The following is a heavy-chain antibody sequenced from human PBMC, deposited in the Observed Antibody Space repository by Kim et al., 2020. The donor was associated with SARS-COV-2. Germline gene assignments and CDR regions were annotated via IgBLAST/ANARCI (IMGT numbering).Heavy chain of an antibody. V-gene: IGHV3-30*02. D-gene: IGHD1-26*01. J-gene: IGHJ4*02. CDR3: AKGQIVGATIDY. Sequence: YYADSVKGRFTISRDNSKNTLYLQMNSLRAEDTAVYYCAKGQIVGATIDYWGQGTLVTVSS.